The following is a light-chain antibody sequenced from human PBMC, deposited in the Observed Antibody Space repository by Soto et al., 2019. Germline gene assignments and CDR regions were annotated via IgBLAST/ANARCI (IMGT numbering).Light chain of an antibody. V-gene: IGLV1-44*01. CDR2: SNN. CDR1: SSNIGSNT. J-gene: IGLJ3*02. CDR3: AAWDDSLNGWV. Sequence: QAVVTQPPSASGTPGQRVTISCSGSSSNIGSNTINWYQQLPGTAPKLLIYSNNQRPSGVPDRFSGSKSGTSASLAISGLQSEDEAKYYCAAWDDSLNGWVFGGGTKVTVL.